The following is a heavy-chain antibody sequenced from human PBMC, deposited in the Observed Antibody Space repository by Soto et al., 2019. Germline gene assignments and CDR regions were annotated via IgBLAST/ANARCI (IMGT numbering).Heavy chain of an antibody. CDR3: ARLIPQQWLVP. D-gene: IGHD6-19*01. CDR1: GGSISSSSYY. CDR2: IYYSGST. Sequence: SETLSLTCTVSGGSISSSSYYWGWIRQPPGKGLEWIGSIYYSGSTYYNPSLKSRVTISVDTSKNQFSLKLSSVTAADTAVYYCARLIPQQWLVPWGQGTLVTVSS. J-gene: IGHJ5*02. V-gene: IGHV4-39*01.